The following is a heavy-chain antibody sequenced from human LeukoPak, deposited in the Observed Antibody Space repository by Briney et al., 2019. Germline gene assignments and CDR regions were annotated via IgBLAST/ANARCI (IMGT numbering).Heavy chain of an antibody. V-gene: IGHV5-51*01. J-gene: IGHJ4*02. CDR3: AGISSSGWYYFDY. CDR1: GYSFTSCW. D-gene: IGHD6-19*01. Sequence: GESLKISCKGSGYSFTSCWIGWVRQMPGKGLEWMGIIYPGDSDTRYSPSFQGQVTISADKSISTAYLQWSSLKASDTAMYYCAGISSSGWYYFDYWGQGTLVTVSS. CDR2: IYPGDSDT.